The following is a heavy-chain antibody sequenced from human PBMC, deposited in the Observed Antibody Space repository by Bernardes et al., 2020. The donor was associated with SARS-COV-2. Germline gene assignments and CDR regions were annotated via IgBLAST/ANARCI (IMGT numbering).Heavy chain of an antibody. J-gene: IGHJ6*02. CDR1: GFTFRNFA. D-gene: IGHD2-15*01. V-gene: IGHV3-23*01. CDR2: ISVSGDSA. CDR3: AKDGCSGESCFSGYYFYGMDV. Sequence: GGSLRLSCGASGFTFRNFAMSWVRQAPGKGLEWVSGISVSGDSAYYVDAVQGRFTISRDNSKNTLFLQMNSLRAADTAVYFCAKDGCSGESCFSGYYFYGMDVWGQVTTVTVSS.